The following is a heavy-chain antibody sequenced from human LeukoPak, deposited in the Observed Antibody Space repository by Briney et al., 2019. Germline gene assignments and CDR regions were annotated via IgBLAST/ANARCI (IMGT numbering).Heavy chain of an antibody. J-gene: IGHJ6*03. CDR2: IYYSGST. V-gene: IGHV4-39*07. Sequence: PSETLSLTCTVSGGSISSSSYYWGWIRQPPGKGLEWIGSIYYSGSTYYNPSLKSRVTMSVDTSKNQFSLKLSSVTAADTAVYYCARWNDNYYYYYMDVWGKGTTVTISS. D-gene: IGHD1-1*01. CDR1: GGSISSSSYY. CDR3: ARWNDNYYYYYMDV.